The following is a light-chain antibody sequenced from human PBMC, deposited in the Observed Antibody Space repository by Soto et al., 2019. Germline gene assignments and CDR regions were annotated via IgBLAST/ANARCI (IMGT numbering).Light chain of an antibody. CDR3: AAWDDSLNGVV. J-gene: IGLJ2*01. Sequence: QSVLTQPPSASGTPGQTVTISCSGSSSNIGSKTVNWYQQLPGTAPKLLIYSNNQRPSGVPDRFSGSKSGTSASLAISGLQSEDEADYYCAAWDDSLNGVVFGGGTKVTVL. CDR1: SSNIGSKT. CDR2: SNN. V-gene: IGLV1-44*01.